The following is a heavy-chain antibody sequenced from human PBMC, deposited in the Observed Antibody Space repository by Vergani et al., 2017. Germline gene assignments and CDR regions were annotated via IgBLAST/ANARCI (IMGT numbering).Heavy chain of an antibody. CDR1: GYSFTNYW. J-gene: IGHJ4*02. V-gene: IGHV5-51*01. D-gene: IGHD3-22*01. CDR3: ARLYGRDSSGSKDFEY. Sequence: EVQLVQSGAEVKKPGESLKISCQISGYSFTNYWIGWVRQMPGKGLEWMGIIHPADSDTRYSPSFQGQVTISVDKSISTAYLQRSSLRASDSAMYYCARLYGRDSSGSKDFEYWGQGTLVTVSS. CDR2: IHPADSDT.